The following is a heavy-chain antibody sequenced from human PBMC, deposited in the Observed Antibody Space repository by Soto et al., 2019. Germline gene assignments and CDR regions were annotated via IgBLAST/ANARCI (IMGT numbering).Heavy chain of an antibody. Sequence: SVKVSCKASGGTFSSYAISWVRQAPGQGLEWMGGIIPIFGTANYAQKFQGRVTITADESTSTAYMELSSLRSEDTAVYYCARLDSSGSNGAFDIWGQGPMLTVSS. CDR2: IIPIFGTA. V-gene: IGHV1-69*13. CDR3: ARLDSSGSNGAFDI. D-gene: IGHD3-22*01. CDR1: GGTFSSYA. J-gene: IGHJ3*02.